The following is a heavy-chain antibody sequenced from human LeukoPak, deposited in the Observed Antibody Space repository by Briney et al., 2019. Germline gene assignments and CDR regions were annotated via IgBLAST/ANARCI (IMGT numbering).Heavy chain of an antibody. V-gene: IGHV3-53*01. CDR2: IYSGGST. CDR3: ARVPPTTYQLLSVDY. J-gene: IGHJ4*02. D-gene: IGHD2-2*01. CDR1: GFTVSSNY. Sequence: GGSLRLSCAASGFTVSSNYMSWVRQAPGKGLEWVSVIYSGGSTYYADSVKGRFTISRDNSKNTLYLQMNSLRAEDTAVYYCARVPPTTYQLLSVDYWGQGTLVTVSS.